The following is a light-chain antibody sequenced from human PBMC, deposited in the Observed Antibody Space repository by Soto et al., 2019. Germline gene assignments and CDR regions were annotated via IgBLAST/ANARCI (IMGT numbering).Light chain of an antibody. Sequence: QSVLTQPASVSGSPGQSITSSCTGTSSDAGGYNYVSWSQQHPGKAPQLMIYEVSNRPSGVSNRFSGSKSGNTASLTISGLQAEDEADYYCSSYTSSSTYVFGTGTKVTVX. J-gene: IGLJ1*01. CDR2: EVS. CDR3: SSYTSSSTYV. CDR1: SSDAGGYNY. V-gene: IGLV2-14*01.